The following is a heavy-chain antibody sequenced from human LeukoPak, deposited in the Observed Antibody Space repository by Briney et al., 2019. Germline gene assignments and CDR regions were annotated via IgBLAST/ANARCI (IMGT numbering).Heavy chain of an antibody. CDR3: ARDYIQWGGFDC. CDR2: IYYSGST. D-gene: IGHD5-12*01. J-gene: IGHJ4*02. V-gene: IGHV4-39*07. Sequence: SETLSLTCTVSGGSISTSSYYWGWIRQPPGKGLEWIGSIYYSGSTYYNPSLKRRVTISVDTSKNQFSLKLSSVTAADTAVYYCARDYIQWGGFDCWGQGTLVSDSS. CDR1: GGSISTSSYY.